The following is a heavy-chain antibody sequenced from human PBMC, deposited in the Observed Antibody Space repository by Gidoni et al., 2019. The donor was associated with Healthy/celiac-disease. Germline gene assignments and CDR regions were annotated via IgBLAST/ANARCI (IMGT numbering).Heavy chain of an antibody. J-gene: IGHJ4*02. CDR2: IKSKTDGGTT. D-gene: IGHD5-12*01. Sequence: ELQLVESGGCLVHPGGSLRLSFPAFCFTFSTAWMNWFRQAPGKGLEWVCSIKSKTDGGTTDYAAHVKGRLTISRDDSKNTLYLQMNSLKTEDTAVYYCTRRVAPGDYWGQGTLVTVSS. V-gene: IGHV3-15*07. CDR3: TRRVAPGDY. CDR1: CFTFSTAW.